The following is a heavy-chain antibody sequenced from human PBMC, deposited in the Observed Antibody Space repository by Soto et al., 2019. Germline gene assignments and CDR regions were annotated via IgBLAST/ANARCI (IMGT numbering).Heavy chain of an antibody. J-gene: IGHJ5*02. V-gene: IGHV3-11*01. D-gene: IGHD3-16*01. CDR2: ISVSGRTI. CDR3: ARLPFPWGGFDP. Sequence: QVQLVESGGGLVNPGGSLRLSCAASGIIFSDYMSWVRQAPGKGLEWLSYISVSGRTIYSADSVKGRFTISRDNATNSLHLQMNNLRAEDTAVYYCARLPFPWGGFDPWGQGTLVTVSS. CDR1: GIIFSDY.